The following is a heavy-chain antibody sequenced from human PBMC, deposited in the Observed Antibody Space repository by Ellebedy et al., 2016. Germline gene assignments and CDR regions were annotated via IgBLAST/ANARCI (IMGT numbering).Heavy chain of an antibody. Sequence: GESLKISCDASGFSFNNYAMTWVRQAPGKGLEWVSVIGGGGDGTDYADSVKGRFTISRDNSKNTLYLQMNSLRADDTAVYYCAKDADYDDYGLFDYWGQGTLVTVSS. CDR1: GFSFNNYA. CDR3: AKDADYDDYGLFDY. V-gene: IGHV3-23*01. D-gene: IGHD4-17*01. CDR2: IGGGGDGT. J-gene: IGHJ4*02.